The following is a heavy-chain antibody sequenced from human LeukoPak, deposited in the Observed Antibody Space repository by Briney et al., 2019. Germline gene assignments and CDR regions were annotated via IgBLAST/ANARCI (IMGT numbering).Heavy chain of an antibody. CDR1: EFTFSRYT. CDR2: ISSTSTYI. V-gene: IGHV3-21*01. D-gene: IGHD6-13*01. CDR3: SRAVPLSQPGGFDY. J-gene: IGHJ4*01. Sequence: GGSLRLSCAASEFTFSRYTMNWVRQAPGKGLEWVSTISSTSTYIYYADSVRGRFTISRDNTKNSVDLQMNSLRAEDTAVYYCSRAVPLSQPGGFDYWGPGSLVTVSS.